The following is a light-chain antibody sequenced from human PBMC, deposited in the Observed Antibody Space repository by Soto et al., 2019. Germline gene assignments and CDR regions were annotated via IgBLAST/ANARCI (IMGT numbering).Light chain of an antibody. V-gene: IGLV2-8*01. CDR3: SSYAGSNMGV. CDR1: SSDVGGYKF. Sequence: LTQPPSASGSPGQSVTISCTGTSSDVGGYKFVSWYQQHPGKAPKLIIYEVSQRPSGVPDRFSASKSGDTASLTVSGLRAEDEADYYCSSYAGSNMGVFGGGTK. CDR2: EVS. J-gene: IGLJ2*01.